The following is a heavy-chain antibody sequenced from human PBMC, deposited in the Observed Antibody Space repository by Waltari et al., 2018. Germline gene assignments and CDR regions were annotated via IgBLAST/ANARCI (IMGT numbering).Heavy chain of an antibody. Sequence: EVQLVESGGGLAKPGGSLKVSCTASGFIFADGWMSWVRQAPGGGLEWVGRIKSRVDGETAEYAATVKGRFTISRDDSKNTLYLHMDSLKTEDTAVYFCTTDPDSSSSGGFDFWGQGALVTVSS. V-gene: IGHV3-15*01. CDR1: GFIFADGW. D-gene: IGHD3-22*01. J-gene: IGHJ4*02. CDR2: IKSRVDGETA. CDR3: TTDPDSSSSGGFDF.